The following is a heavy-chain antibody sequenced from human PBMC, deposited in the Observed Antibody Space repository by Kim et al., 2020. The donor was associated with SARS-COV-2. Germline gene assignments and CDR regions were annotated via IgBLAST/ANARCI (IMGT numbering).Heavy chain of an antibody. CDR1: GGSVSSGSYY. CDR2: IYYSGST. J-gene: IGHJ4*02. V-gene: IGHV4-61*01. D-gene: IGHD3-10*01. Sequence: SETLSLTCTVSGGSVSSGSYYWSWIRQPPGKGLEWIGYIYYSGSTNYNPSLKSRVTITVDTSKNQFSLKLSSVTAADTAVYYCARATQTKLWFGELSADPIHIWGQGTLVTVPS. CDR3: ARATQTKLWFGELSADPIHI.